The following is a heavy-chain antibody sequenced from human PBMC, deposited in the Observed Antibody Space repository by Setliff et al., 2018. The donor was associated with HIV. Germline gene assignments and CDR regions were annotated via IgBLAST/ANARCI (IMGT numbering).Heavy chain of an antibody. V-gene: IGHV4-59*11. CDR3: ARVPVGSGSVDY. Sequence: LSLTCTVSGGSISSPYGSWIRQPPGKGLEWIGYIHYSGSTNYNPSLKTRVTISLDTSRNQFSLNLSSVIAADTAVYYCARVPVGSGSVDYWGQGTLVTVSS. CDR1: GGSISSPY. J-gene: IGHJ4*02. D-gene: IGHD3-10*01. CDR2: IHYSGST.